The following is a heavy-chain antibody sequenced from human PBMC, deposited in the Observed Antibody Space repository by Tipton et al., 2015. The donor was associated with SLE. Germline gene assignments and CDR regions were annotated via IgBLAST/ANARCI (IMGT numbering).Heavy chain of an antibody. CDR1: GGSFSGYY. J-gene: IGHJ5*02. CDR3: ARGRYGGGNA. V-gene: IGHV4-34*01. CDR2: IHHSGST. D-gene: IGHD4-17*01. Sequence: TLSLTCAVYGGSFSGYYWSWIRQPPGKGLEWIGEIHHSGSTNYNPSLKSRVTISVDTSKNQFSLKLSSVTAADTAVYYCARGRYGGGNAWGQGTLVTVSS.